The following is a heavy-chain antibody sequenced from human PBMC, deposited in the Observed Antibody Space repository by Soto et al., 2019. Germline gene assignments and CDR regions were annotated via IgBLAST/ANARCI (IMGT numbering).Heavy chain of an antibody. Sequence: QVQLVQSGAEVKKPGASVKVSCKASGYTFTGYYMHWVRQAPGQGREWMGWINPNSGGTNYAQKFQGWVTMTRDTFISTAYMELSRLRSDDTAVYYCARDARGDEAPMDYWGQGTLVTVSS. CDR3: ARDARGDEAPMDY. CDR2: INPNSGGT. CDR1: GYTFTGYY. J-gene: IGHJ4*02. D-gene: IGHD3-10*01. V-gene: IGHV1-2*04.